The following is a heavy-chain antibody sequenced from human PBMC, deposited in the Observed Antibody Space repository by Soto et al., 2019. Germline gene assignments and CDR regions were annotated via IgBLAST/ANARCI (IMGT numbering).Heavy chain of an antibody. CDR1: GFTFSSYS. J-gene: IGHJ5*02. V-gene: IGHV3-21*01. Sequence: NPGGSLRLSCAASGFTFSSYSMNWVRQAPGKGLEWVSSISSSSSYIYYADSVKGRFTISRDNAKNSLYLQMNSLRAEDTAVYYCARGVERLRYFDWLQNPNWFDPWGQGTLVTVSS. CDR2: ISSSSSYI. CDR3: ARGVERLRYFDWLQNPNWFDP. D-gene: IGHD3-9*01.